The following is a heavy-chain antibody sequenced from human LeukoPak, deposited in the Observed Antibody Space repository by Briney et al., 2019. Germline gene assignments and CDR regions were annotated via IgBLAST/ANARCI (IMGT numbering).Heavy chain of an antibody. J-gene: IGHJ6*03. CDR3: AKEPYYYYYMDV. V-gene: IGHV1-2*02. CDR2: ANPNRGVT. D-gene: IGHD1-26*01. CDR1: GDTFSGYY. Sequence: ASVKVSCKASGDTFSGYYIHWVRQAPGQGLQWLGWANPNRGVTNYAQSFEGRVTMTVDTSVSTAYMELTGLTSDDTAIYYCAKEPYYYYYMDVWGKGTTVTVSS.